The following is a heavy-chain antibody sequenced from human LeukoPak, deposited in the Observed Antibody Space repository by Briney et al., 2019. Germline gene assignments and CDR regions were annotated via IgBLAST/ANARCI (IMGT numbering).Heavy chain of an antibody. CDR1: GYTFTSYG. V-gene: IGHV1-18*01. D-gene: IGHD2-15*01. Sequence: ASVKVSCKASGYTFTSYGISWVRQAPGQGLERMGWISAYNGNTNYAQKLQGRVTMTTDTSTSTAYMELRSLRSDDTAVYYCARDRRYCSGGSCSDAFDIWGQGTMVTVSS. CDR3: ARDRRYCSGGSCSDAFDI. CDR2: ISAYNGNT. J-gene: IGHJ3*02.